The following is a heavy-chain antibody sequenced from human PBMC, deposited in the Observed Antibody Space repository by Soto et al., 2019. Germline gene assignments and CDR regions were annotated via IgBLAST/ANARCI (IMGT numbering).Heavy chain of an antibody. CDR1: GYTITIYG. Sequence: ALVNVSCKASGYTITIYGGSWVRQAPGQGLEWMGWIGGYKGNTNYAQKLQGRVTLTTDTSTSTAYMELRSLRSDDTAVYYCARDSGSPWGPGTLVTVS. CDR3: ARDSGSP. D-gene: IGHD3-10*01. V-gene: IGHV1-18*01. CDR2: IGGYKGNT. J-gene: IGHJ5*02.